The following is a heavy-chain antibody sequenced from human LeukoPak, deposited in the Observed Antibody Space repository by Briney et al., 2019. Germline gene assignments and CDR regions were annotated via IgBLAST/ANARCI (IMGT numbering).Heavy chain of an antibody. V-gene: IGHV3-30*04. Sequence: GGSLRLSCAASGFTFSSYAMHWVRQAPGKGLEWVAVISYDGSNKYYADSVKGRFTISRDNSKNTLYLQMNSLRAEDTAVYYCAKDWLGYYGSGSYYMAPSPFDYWGLGTLVTVSS. D-gene: IGHD3-10*01. CDR1: GFTFSSYA. J-gene: IGHJ4*02. CDR2: ISYDGSNK. CDR3: AKDWLGYYGSGSYYMAPSPFDY.